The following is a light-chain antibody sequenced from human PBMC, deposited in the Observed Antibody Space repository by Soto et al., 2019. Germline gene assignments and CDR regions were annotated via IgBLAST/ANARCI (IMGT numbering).Light chain of an antibody. CDR1: SSNIGSSP. CDR2: SSS. V-gene: IGLV1-44*01. CDR3: AAWDVILNSWV. Sequence: QAVVTQPPSASGTPGHAVIISCSGTSSNIGSSPVNWYRHLPGTAPRLLIYSSSGRPSGVPDRFSGSKSGTSASLAISGLQSEDEADYSCAAWDVILNSWVFGGGTKLTVL. J-gene: IGLJ3*02.